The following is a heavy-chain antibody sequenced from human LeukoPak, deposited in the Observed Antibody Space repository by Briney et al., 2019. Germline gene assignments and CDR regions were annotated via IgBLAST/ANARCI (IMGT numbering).Heavy chain of an antibody. CDR1: GFTFNNYG. Sequence: GGSLRLSCAASGFTFNNYGIRWVRQAPGKGLDWVAFIRYDGTNKYYADSVKGRFTISRDNSKNTLYLQMNSLRAEDTAVYYCARVGGIAMVEYNWFDPWGQGTLVTVPS. CDR2: IRYDGTNK. CDR3: ARVGGIAMVEYNWFDP. J-gene: IGHJ5*02. D-gene: IGHD5-18*01. V-gene: IGHV3-30*02.